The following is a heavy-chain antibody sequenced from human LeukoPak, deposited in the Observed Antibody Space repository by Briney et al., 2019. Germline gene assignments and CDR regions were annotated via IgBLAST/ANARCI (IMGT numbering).Heavy chain of an antibody. D-gene: IGHD2-2*01. J-gene: IGHJ4*02. CDR2: IYHSGST. V-gene: IGHV4-38-2*02. CDR1: GYSISSGYY. CDR3: ARVRGYCSSTICYRYYFDY. Sequence: PSETLSLTCTVSGYSISSGYYWGWIRQPPGKGLEWIGTIYHSGSTYYNPSLKSRVTISVDTSKNQFSLKLTSVTAADTAVYYCARVRGYCSSTICYRYYFDYWGQGTLVTVPS.